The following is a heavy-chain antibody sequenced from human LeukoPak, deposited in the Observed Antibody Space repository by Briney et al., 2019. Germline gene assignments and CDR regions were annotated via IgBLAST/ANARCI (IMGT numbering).Heavy chain of an antibody. CDR2: ISAYSGNT. V-gene: IGHV1-18*01. D-gene: IGHD2-15*01. J-gene: IGHJ5*02. CDR3: ARGVGYCSGGSCYWTPPRPKNWFDP. CDR1: GYTFTSYG. Sequence: ASVKVSCKASGYTFTSYGISWVRQAPGQGLEWMGWISAYSGNTNYAQKLQGRVTMTTDTSTSTAYMELRSLRSDDTAVYYCARGVGYCSGGSCYWTPPRPKNWFDPWGQGTLVTVSS.